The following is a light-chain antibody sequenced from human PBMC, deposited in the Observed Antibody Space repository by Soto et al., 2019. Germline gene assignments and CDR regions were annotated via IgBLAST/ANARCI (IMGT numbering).Light chain of an antibody. V-gene: IGKV3-11*01. J-gene: IGKJ4*01. CDR3: QQRNSWPLT. CDR2: DGF. CDR1: QSVKSN. Sequence: EIVMTQSPATLSVSPGERATLSCRASQSVKSNLAWYQQKPGQAPRLLIYDGFNRATGIPARFSASGSGTDFTLTISSLEPEDFAVYYCQQRNSWPLTFGGGTKLEMK.